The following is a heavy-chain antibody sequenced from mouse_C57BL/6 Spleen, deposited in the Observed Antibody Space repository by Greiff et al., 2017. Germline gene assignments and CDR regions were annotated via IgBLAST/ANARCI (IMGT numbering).Heavy chain of an antibody. CDR3: ARGDSNYVEDYVDY. Sequence: VQLKESGPGMVKPSQSLSLTCTVTGYSITSGYDWHWIRHFPGNTLEWLGYIRYRGSTNYKPSLKGRFSITHDTSKTHFFLMLNSVTTEDTATYYCARGDSNYVEDYVDYWGQGTSRTVSS. CDR2: IRYRGST. CDR1: GYSITSGYD. V-gene: IGHV3-1*01. J-gene: IGHJ2*02. D-gene: IGHD2-5*01.